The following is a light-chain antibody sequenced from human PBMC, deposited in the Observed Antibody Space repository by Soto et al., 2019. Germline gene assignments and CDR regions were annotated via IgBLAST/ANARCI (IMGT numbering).Light chain of an antibody. Sequence: QSVMTQPPSVSAAPGQKVTISCSGSSSNIGGNSVSWYQQLPGTAPKLLIYDDDKRPSGIPDRFSGSKSGTSATLGITGFQTGDEADYYCGASDTTLKVYLFGPGTKVTVL. J-gene: IGLJ1*01. CDR2: DDD. CDR1: SSNIGGNS. V-gene: IGLV1-51*01. CDR3: GASDTTLKVYL.